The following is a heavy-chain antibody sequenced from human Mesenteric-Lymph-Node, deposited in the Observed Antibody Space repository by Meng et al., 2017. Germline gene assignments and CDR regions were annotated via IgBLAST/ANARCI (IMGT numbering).Heavy chain of an antibody. CDR2: IYYSGST. CDR1: GGSGGSVSSGGYY. V-gene: IGHV4-31*03. J-gene: IGHJ4*02. D-gene: IGHD6-19*01. Sequence: ESGPGLVRPSGTLSLTCTVSGGSGGSVSSGGYYWTWIRQHPGKGLEWFGHIYYSGSTFYNPSLKRRVIISIDTSKNQFSLNLRSVTAADTAVYYCARVSSGWDYFDYWGQGTLVTVSS. CDR3: ARVSSGWDYFDY.